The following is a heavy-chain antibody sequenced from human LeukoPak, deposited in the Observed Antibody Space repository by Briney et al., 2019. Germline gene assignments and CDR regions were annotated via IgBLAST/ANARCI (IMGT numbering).Heavy chain of an antibody. V-gene: IGHV4-59*08. CDR1: GGSISSYY. D-gene: IGHD3-16*01. Sequence: SETLSPTCTVSGGSISSYYWSWIRQPPGKGLEWIGYIYYSGSTNYNPSLNSRVTISVDTSKNVFSLDLTSVTAADTAVYYCATLDTKMEVGLDWGQGTLVTVSS. J-gene: IGHJ4*02. CDR2: IYYSGST. CDR3: ATLDTKMEVGLD.